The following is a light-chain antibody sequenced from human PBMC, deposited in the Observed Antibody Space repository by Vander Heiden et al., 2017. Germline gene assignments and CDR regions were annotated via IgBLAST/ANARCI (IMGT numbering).Light chain of an antibody. Sequence: AIRMTQSPSSFSASTGDRVTITCRASQGISSYLAWYQQKPGKAPKLLIYAASTLQSGVPSRFSGSGSGTDFTLTISCLQSEDFATYYCQQDDSYPRTFGPGTKVXIK. CDR1: QGISSY. CDR3: QQDDSYPRT. V-gene: IGKV1-8*01. J-gene: IGKJ3*01. CDR2: AAS.